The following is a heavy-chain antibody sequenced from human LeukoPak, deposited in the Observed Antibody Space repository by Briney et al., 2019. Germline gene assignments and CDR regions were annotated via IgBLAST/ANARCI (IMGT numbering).Heavy chain of an antibody. CDR1: GGSISRGGYY. CDR2: IYYSWST. V-gene: IGHV4-31*03. J-gene: IGHJ4*02. Sequence: SQTLSLTCTVAGGSISRGGYYWSWIREHPGKGLEWIGYIYYSWSTYYNPSLKSRVTVSVDTSKNQFSLKLSSVTAADTAVYYCARGPWYYFDYWGQGTLVTVSS. CDR3: ARGPWYYFDY.